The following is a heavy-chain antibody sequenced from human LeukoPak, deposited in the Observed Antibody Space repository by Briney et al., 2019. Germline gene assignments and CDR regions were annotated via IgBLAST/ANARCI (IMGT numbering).Heavy chain of an antibody. CDR3: AREAGYSYNFYFVH. Sequence: GGSLRLACAASGFTFDDYGMSWVRQAPGKGLEWVSGINWNGDSTGYADSVKGRFTISSDNARNSLYLQMNSLRAEDTALYYCAREAGYSYNFYFVHWGQGTLVTVSS. V-gene: IGHV3-20*04. J-gene: IGHJ4*02. CDR1: GFTFDDYG. CDR2: INWNGDST. D-gene: IGHD5-18*01.